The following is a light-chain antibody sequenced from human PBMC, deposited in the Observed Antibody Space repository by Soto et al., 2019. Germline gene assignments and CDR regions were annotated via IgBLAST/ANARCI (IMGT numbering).Light chain of an antibody. CDR2: SEN. J-gene: IGLJ1*01. CDR1: SSNIGSNT. CDR3: AAWDDRLNGYV. V-gene: IGLV1-44*01. Sequence: QSVLAQPPSASGSPGQGVAISCSGSSSNIGSNTVNWYQHLPGTAPKLLIYSENQRPSGVPDRFSGSKSGTSASLAISGLQSEDEADYYCAAWDDRLNGYVFGTGTKVTV.